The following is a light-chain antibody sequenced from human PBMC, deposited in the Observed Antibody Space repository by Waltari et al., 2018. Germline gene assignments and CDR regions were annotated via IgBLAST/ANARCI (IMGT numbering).Light chain of an antibody. J-gene: IGKJ1*01. Sequence: AIQLTQSPSSLSASVGDRLALTCRASQDIRNDVGWYQQKPGEAPKLLIYAASILQSGVPSNFSGSGSGTDFTLTISSLQPEDFATYYCLQDYNYPRTFGQGTKVEIK. CDR1: QDIRND. CDR2: AAS. CDR3: LQDYNYPRT. V-gene: IGKV1-6*01.